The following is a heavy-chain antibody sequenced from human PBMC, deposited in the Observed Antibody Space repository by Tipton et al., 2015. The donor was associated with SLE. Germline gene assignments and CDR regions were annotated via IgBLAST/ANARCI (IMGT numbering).Heavy chain of an antibody. CDR1: GFTFSDYS. CDR3: AKDSLNYYGSGSALDY. Sequence: GSLRLSCAASGFTFSDYSMSWIRQAPGKGLAWVSYITNSGQTTYYADSVKGRFTISRDTAKNSLYLQMNSLRAEDTAVYYGAKDSLNYYGSGSALDYWGQGTLVTVSS. V-gene: IGHV3-11*04. CDR2: ITNSGQTT. D-gene: IGHD3-10*01. J-gene: IGHJ4*02.